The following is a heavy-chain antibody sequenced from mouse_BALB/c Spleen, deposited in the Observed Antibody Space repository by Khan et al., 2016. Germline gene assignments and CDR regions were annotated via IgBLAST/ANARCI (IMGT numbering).Heavy chain of an antibody. D-gene: IGHD2-12*01. Sequence: QVQLQQSGPGLVQPSQSLSITCTVSGFSLTNYGIHWLRQSPGKGLEWLGVIWSGGSTDYTAAFISRLSISTDNSKSQLFFKMNSLQANDTAIYYCARKEDLRWGVDVWGAGTTVTVSS. V-gene: IGHV2-2*02. CDR3: ARKEDLRWGVDV. CDR1: GFSLTNYG. CDR2: IWSGGST. J-gene: IGHJ1*01.